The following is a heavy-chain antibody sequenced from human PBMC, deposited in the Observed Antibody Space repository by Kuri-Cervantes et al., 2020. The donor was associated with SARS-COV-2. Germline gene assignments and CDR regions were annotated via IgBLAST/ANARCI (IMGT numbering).Heavy chain of an antibody. V-gene: IGHV3-30*02. CDR1: GFTFSSYG. D-gene: IGHD2-2*01. Sequence: GESLKISCAASGFTFSSYGMHWVRQAPGKGLEWVAFIRYDGSNKYYADSVKGRFTISRDNSKNTLYLQMNSLRAEDTAVYYCARDSSPTHSAGPAAIGCWGQGTLVTDSS. CDR3: ARDSSPTHSAGPAAIGC. J-gene: IGHJ4*02. CDR2: IRYDGSNK.